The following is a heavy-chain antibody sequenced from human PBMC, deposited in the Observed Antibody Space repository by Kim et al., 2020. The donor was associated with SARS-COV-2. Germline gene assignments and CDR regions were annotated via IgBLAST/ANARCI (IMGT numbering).Heavy chain of an antibody. Sequence: SLKSRVIISVDTSKNQFSLRLNSVTAADTAVYYCARALGLSMAEYDGFDIWGQGTLVTVSS. D-gene: IGHD3-10*01. J-gene: IGHJ3*02. CDR3: ARALGLSMAEYDGFDI. V-gene: IGHV4-59*01.